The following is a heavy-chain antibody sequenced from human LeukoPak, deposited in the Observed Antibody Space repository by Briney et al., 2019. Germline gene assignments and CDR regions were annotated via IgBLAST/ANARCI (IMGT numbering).Heavy chain of an antibody. Sequence: MASETLSLTCTVSGGSISSGGYYWSWIRQHPGKGLEWIGYIYYSGSTYYNPSLKSRVTISVDTSKNQFSLKLSSVTAAGTAVYYCARANYDILTGYYTPGYFDYWGQGTLVTVSS. J-gene: IGHJ4*02. CDR2: IYYSGST. CDR3: ARANYDILTGYYTPGYFDY. V-gene: IGHV4-31*03. D-gene: IGHD3-9*01. CDR1: GGSISSGGYY.